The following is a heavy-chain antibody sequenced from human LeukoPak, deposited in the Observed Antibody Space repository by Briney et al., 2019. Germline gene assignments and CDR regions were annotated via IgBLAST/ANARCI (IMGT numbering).Heavy chain of an antibody. Sequence: GGSLRLSCAASGFTFSSYGMHWVRQAPGKGLEWVAVIWYDGSNKYYADSVKGRFTISRDNSKNTLYLQMNSLRAEDTAVYYCARDIVVVVAATSDAFDIWGQGTMVTVSS. V-gene: IGHV3-33*01. D-gene: IGHD2-15*01. CDR2: IWYDGSNK. CDR3: ARDIVVVVAATSDAFDI. CDR1: GFTFSSYG. J-gene: IGHJ3*02.